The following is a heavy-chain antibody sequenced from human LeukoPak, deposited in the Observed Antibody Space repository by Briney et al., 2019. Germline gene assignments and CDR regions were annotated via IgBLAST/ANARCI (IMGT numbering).Heavy chain of an antibody. CDR2: IKKDGSTK. CDR1: GFSFSDFW. CDR3: AKDAGWNTFDY. D-gene: IGHD1-1*01. V-gene: IGHV3-7*01. J-gene: IGHJ4*02. Sequence: GGSLRLSCAASGFSFSDFWMSWVRQAPGKGPEWVANIKKDGSTKNYVDSVKGRFTISRDNAKNSLFLEMNSLRAVDTAIYYCAKDAGWNTFDYWGQGILVTVSS.